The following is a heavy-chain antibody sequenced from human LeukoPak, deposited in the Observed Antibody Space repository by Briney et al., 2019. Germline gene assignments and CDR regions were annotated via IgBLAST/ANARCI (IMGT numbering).Heavy chain of an antibody. CDR2: INHSGST. Sequence: PSETLSLTCAVYGGSFSGYYWSWIRQPPGKGLEWIGEINHSGSTNYNPSLKSRVTISVDTPKNQFSLKLSSVTAADTAVYYCARGRNWNYGPYFDYWGQGTLVTVSS. V-gene: IGHV4-34*01. CDR1: GGSFSGYY. CDR3: ARGRNWNYGPYFDY. D-gene: IGHD1-7*01. J-gene: IGHJ4*02.